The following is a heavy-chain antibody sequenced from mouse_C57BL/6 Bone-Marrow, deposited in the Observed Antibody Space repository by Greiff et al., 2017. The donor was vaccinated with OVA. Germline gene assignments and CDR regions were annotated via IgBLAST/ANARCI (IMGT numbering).Heavy chain of an antibody. J-gene: IGHJ1*03. CDR3: AREGAYYDYDGGYFDV. CDR1: GFTFTDYY. V-gene: IGHV1-36*01. D-gene: IGHD2-4*01. Sequence: EVQLKESGPVLVKPGPSVKISCKASGFTFTDYYMHWVKQSHGKSLEWIGLVYPYNGGTSYNQKFKGKATLTVDTSSSTAYMELNSLTSEDSAVYYCAREGAYYDYDGGYFDVWGTGTTVTVSS. CDR2: VYPYNGGT.